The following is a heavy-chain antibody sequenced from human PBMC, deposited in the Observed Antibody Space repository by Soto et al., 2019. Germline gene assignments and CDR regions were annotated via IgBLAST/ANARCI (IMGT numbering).Heavy chain of an antibody. Sequence: EASVKVSCKVSGYTLTELSMHWVRQAPGKGLEWMGGFDPEDGETIYAQKFQGRVTMTEDTSTDTAYMELSSLRSEDTAVYYCATVGYSSGWYSGGLVGNWFDPWGQGTLVTVSS. J-gene: IGHJ5*02. D-gene: IGHD6-19*01. CDR2: FDPEDGET. V-gene: IGHV1-24*01. CDR3: ATVGYSSGWYSGGLVGNWFDP. CDR1: GYTLTELS.